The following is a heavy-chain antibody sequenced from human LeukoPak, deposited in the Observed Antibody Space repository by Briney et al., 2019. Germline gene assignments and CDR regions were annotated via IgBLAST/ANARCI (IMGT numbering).Heavy chain of an antibody. D-gene: IGHD3-10*01. CDR2: ISGLGGST. CDR3: AKFSGSGSYYIHYYMDV. J-gene: IGHJ6*03. Sequence: GGSLRLSCAASGFTFSSYAMSWVRQAPGTGLEWVSGISGLGGSTYYADSVKGRFTISRDNSKNTLYLEMNSLRAEDTAVYYCAKFSGSGSYYIHYYMDVWGKGTTVTVS. CDR1: GFTFSSYA. V-gene: IGHV3-23*01.